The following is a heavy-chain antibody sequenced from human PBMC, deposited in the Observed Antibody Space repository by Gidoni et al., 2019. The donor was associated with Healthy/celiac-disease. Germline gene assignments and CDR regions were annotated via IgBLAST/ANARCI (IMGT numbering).Heavy chain of an antibody. D-gene: IGHD3-10*01. CDR1: GFTFSSYD. Sequence: EVQLVESGGGLVQPGGSLRRSCAASGFTFSSYDMHWVRQATGKGLEWVSAIGTAGDTYYPGSVKGRFTISRENAKNSLYLQMNSLRAGDTAVYYCARRLDRGVYGMDVWGQGTTVTVSS. CDR3: ARRLDRGVYGMDV. CDR2: IGTAGDT. J-gene: IGHJ6*02. V-gene: IGHV3-13*01.